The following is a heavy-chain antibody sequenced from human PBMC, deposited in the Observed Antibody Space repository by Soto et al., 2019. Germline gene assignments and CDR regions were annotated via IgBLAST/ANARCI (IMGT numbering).Heavy chain of an antibody. D-gene: IGHD2-15*01. J-gene: IGHJ6*03. CDR2: IYYSGST. V-gene: IGHV4-39*01. Sequence: PSETLSLTCAVSGGSISSSSYYWGWIRQPPGKGLEWIGSIYYSGSTYYNPSLKSRVTISVDTSKNQFSLKLSSVTAADTAVYYCARLRMEYCSGGSCAYMDVWGKGTTVTVS. CDR3: ARLRMEYCSGGSCAYMDV. CDR1: GGSISSSSYY.